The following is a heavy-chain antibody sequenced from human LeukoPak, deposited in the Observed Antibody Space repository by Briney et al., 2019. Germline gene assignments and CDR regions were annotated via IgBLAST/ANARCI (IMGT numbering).Heavy chain of an antibody. CDR1: GGSICSNH. CDR2: IYYSGST. Sequence: SEILSLTRTVSGGSICSNHWSRIPPPPGKGLEWIGYIYYSGSTNYNPSLKSRVTISVDTSKNQFSLKLSSVTAADTAVYYCARDVSGGYWGQGTLVTVSS. CDR3: ARDVSGGY. D-gene: IGHD3-10*01. J-gene: IGHJ4*02. V-gene: IGHV4-59*01.